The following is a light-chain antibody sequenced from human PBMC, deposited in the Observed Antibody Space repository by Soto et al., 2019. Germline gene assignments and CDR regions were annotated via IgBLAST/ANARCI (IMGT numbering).Light chain of an antibody. J-gene: IGLJ1*01. CDR2: EGS. CDR1: SSDGGSYNL. V-gene: IGLV2-23*01. Sequence: QSVLTQPASVSGSPGQSITISCPGTSSDGGSYNLVSLYPQHPGKAPKLMIYEGSKRPSGVSNRFSGSKSGNTASLTISGLQAEDGADYYCFSYAGSRTYVFGTGTKVTVL. CDR3: FSYAGSRTYV.